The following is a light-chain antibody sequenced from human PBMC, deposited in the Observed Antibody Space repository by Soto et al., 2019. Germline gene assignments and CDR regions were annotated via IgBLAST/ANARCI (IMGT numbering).Light chain of an antibody. J-gene: IGLJ3*02. Sequence: QSVLTQPASVSGSPGQSITITCTGTSSDVGGYNYVSWYQQHPGKAPKLMIYEVSDRPSGISNRFSGSKSGNTASLTISGLQAEDEADYYCSSYTGFGTWVFGGGTQLTVL. V-gene: IGLV2-14*01. CDR3: SSYTGFGTWV. CDR1: SSDVGGYNY. CDR2: EVS.